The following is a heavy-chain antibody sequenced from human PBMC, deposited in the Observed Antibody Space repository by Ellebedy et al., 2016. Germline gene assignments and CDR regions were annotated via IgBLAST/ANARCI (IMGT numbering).Heavy chain of an antibody. CDR3: ARAAGGSDFDY. Sequence: GESLKISXAASGFTFSSYDMHWVRQATGKGLEWVSAIGTAGDTYYPGSVKGRFTISRENAKNSLYLQMNSLRAGDTAVYYCARAAGGSDFDYWGQGTLVTVSS. CDR2: IGTAGDT. J-gene: IGHJ4*02. V-gene: IGHV3-13*01. CDR1: GFTFSSYD. D-gene: IGHD3-10*01.